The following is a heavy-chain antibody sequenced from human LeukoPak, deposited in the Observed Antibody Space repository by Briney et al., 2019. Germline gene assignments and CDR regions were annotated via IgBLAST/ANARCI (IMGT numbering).Heavy chain of an antibody. CDR3: ARVPPSAHQLLSSDY. V-gene: IGHV1-46*01. CDR1: GYTFTRYY. J-gene: IGHJ4*02. D-gene: IGHD2-2*01. Sequence: ASVKVSCKASGYTFTRYYTSWVRQAPGQGLEWMGMINPSSENTTYAQRFQGRVTMTRDTSTSTVYMELSSLRSEDTAVYYCARVPPSAHQLLSSDYWGQGTQVTVSS. CDR2: INPSSENT.